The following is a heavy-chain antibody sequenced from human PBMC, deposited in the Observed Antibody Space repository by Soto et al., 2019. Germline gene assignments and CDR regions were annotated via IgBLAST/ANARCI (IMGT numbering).Heavy chain of an antibody. V-gene: IGHV3-23*01. CDR3: TKNDCCYTTCPLIDF. CDR2: ISNVGDTT. D-gene: IGHD3-3*01. CDR1: GFNFSAYA. Sequence: EVQLLESGGGLVQPGSSLRLSCVASGFNFSAYAMSCVRQTPVKGLECVSAISNVGDTTSYADCAKGRFITSRDNYVKNLYLKMNSLRDDETEVYYCTKNDCCYTTCPLIDFWGQGTLVPVSS. J-gene: IGHJ4*02.